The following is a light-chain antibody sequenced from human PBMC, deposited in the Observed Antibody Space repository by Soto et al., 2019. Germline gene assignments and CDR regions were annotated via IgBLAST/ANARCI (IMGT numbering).Light chain of an antibody. V-gene: IGLV1-40*01. CDR3: QSYDSSLSGSVV. Sequence: QSVLTQPPSVSGAPGQRVTISCTGSSSNIGAGYDIHWYQQLPGTAPKLLIYGNINRPSGVPDRFAGSKSGTSASLAITGRQAEDEADYYCQSYDSSLSGSVVFGGGTKLTVL. CDR2: GNI. CDR1: SSNIGAGYD. J-gene: IGLJ2*01.